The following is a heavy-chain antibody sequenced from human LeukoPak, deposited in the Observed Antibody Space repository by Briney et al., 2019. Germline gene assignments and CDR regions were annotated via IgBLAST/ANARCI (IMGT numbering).Heavy chain of an antibody. CDR3: ARVGAARGY. Sequence: GASVKVSCKASGYTLTSYGISRVLQPPAQGHECMVCISAYNDNTNYAQKLQRRVTMHTDTYANTADMELRSLRSDETAVDYCARVGAARGYWGQGTLVTVSS. CDR1: GYTLTSYG. CDR2: ISAYNDNT. D-gene: IGHD3-16*01. J-gene: IGHJ4*02. V-gene: IGHV1-18*01.